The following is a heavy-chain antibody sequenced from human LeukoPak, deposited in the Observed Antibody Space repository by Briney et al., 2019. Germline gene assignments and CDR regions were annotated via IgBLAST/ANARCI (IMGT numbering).Heavy chain of an antibody. CDR2: ISSSGSTI. D-gene: IGHD3-10*02. J-gene: IGHJ6*04. V-gene: IGHV3-48*04. CDR1: GFTFSNYS. CDR3: AELGITMIGGV. Sequence: GGSLRLSCEASGFTFSNYSMNWVRQAPGKGLEWVSYISSSGSTIYYADSVKGRFTISRDNAKNSLYLQMNSLRAEDTAVYYCAELGITMIGGVWGKGTTVTISS.